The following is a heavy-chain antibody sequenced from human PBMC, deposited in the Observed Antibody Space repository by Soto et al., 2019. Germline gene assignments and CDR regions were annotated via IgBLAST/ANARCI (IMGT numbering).Heavy chain of an antibody. CDR1: GDSISSDVYY. CDR3: ASALTVTASYNWFDP. Sequence: ETLSLTCTVSGDSISSDVYYWGWIRQPPGKGLEWIGSINYSGTTYYNPSLKSRLTISVDTSKNHFSLKLRSVTAADAAVYYCASALTVTASYNWFDPWGQGTPVTVSS. CDR2: INYSGTT. J-gene: IGHJ5*02. V-gene: IGHV4-39*02. D-gene: IGHD2-21*02.